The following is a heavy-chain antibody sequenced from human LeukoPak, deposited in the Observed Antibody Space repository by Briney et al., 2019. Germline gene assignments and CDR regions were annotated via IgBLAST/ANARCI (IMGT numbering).Heavy chain of an antibody. J-gene: IGHJ4*02. D-gene: IGHD1-26*01. Sequence: ASMKVSCKASGYTFTGYYMHWVRQAPGQGLEWMGWINPNSGGTNYAQKFQGRVTMTRDTSISTAYMELSRLRSDDTAVYYCARGRGSGSYRPFDYWGQGTLVTVSS. CDR2: INPNSGGT. CDR1: GYTFTGYY. CDR3: ARGRGSGSYRPFDY. V-gene: IGHV1-2*02.